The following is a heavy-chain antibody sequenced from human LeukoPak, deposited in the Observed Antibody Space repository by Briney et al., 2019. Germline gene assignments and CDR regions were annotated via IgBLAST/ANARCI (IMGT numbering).Heavy chain of an antibody. D-gene: IGHD2-8*01. J-gene: IGHJ4*02. Sequence: GGSLRLSCAASGFTFSSYRMTWVRQAPGKGLEWVANINRDASEKYYVDSVKGRFTISRDNAKNSLYLQMTSLRADDTAVYYCARDNPMVYATYDHWGQGTLVTVSS. CDR1: GFTFSSYR. CDR3: ARDNPMVYATYDH. V-gene: IGHV3-7*01. CDR2: INRDASEK.